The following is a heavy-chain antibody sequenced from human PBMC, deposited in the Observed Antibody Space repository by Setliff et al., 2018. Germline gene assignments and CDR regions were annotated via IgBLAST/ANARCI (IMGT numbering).Heavy chain of an antibody. D-gene: IGHD3-10*01. CDR1: GYSFTIYG. J-gene: IGHJ6*04. CDR3: ARGTDYHGSGSYWAKDV. CDR2: ISAYIGDT. V-gene: IGHV1-18*01. Sequence: ASVKVSCKASGYSFTIYGISWVRQAPGQGLEWMGWISAYIGDTKSAQKFQGRVTMTKDTSTSTAYVEVRSLTSDDTAVYYCARGTDYHGSGSYWAKDVWGKGTTVTVSS.